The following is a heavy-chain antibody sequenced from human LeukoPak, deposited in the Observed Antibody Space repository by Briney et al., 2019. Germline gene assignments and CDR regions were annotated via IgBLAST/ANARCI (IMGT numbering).Heavy chain of an antibody. Sequence: ASVKVSCKAPGYTFTGYYMRWVRQAPGQGLEWMGWVNPNSGGTNYAQKFQGRVTMTRDTSISTAYMELSRLRSDDTAVYYCARDRGAYYSDYWGQGTLVTVSS. CDR3: ARDRGAYYSDY. V-gene: IGHV1-2*02. CDR2: VNPNSGGT. J-gene: IGHJ4*02. D-gene: IGHD3-10*01. CDR1: GYTFTGYY.